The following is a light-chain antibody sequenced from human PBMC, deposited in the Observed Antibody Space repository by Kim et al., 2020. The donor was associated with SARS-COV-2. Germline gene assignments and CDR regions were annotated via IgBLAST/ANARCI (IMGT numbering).Light chain of an antibody. V-gene: IGKV1D-12*01. CDR2: AAS. CDR1: QGISSW. J-gene: IGKJ4*01. CDR3: QQTDSFPVT. Sequence: ASVGDRVTITCRASQGISSWLAWYQQKPGQAPKLLIYAASTLQTGVPSRFSGSGSGTEFTLTISSLQPEDFAIYFCQQTDSFPVTFGGGTKVDIK.